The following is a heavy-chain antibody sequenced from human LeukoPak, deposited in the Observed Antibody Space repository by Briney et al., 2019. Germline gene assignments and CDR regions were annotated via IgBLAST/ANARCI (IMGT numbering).Heavy chain of an antibody. CDR3: ARNGGGSYYYYGMDV. D-gene: IGHD4-23*01. J-gene: IGHJ6*02. CDR1: GGTFSSYA. Sequence: ASVKVSCKASGGTFSSYAISWVRQAPGQGLEWMGGIIPIFGTANYAQKFQGRVTITADESTSTAYMELSSLRSEDTAVYYCARNGGGSYYYYGMDVWGQGTTVTVSS. CDR2: IIPIFGTA. V-gene: IGHV1-69*13.